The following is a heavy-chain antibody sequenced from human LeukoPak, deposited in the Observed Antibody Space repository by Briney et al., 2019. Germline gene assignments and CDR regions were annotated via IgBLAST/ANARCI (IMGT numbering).Heavy chain of an antibody. V-gene: IGHV3-7*03. Sequence: GSLRLSCAASGFTLTNYWMSWVRQAPGKGLEWVANIKQDGSEKYYVDSVKGRFTISRDNAKNSLYLQVNSLRAEDTAVYYCARSRYCTNGICSYFDYWGQGILVTVSS. CDR2: IKQDGSEK. D-gene: IGHD2-8*01. J-gene: IGHJ4*02. CDR3: ARSRYCTNGICSYFDY. CDR1: GFTLTNYW.